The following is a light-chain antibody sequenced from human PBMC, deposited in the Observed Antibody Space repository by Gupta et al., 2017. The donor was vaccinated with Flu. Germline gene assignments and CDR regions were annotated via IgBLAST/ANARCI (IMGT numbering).Light chain of an antibody. J-gene: IGLJ1*01. CDR3: QAWDSSTAGV. Sequence: SYELSQPPSVSVSPGQTASITCSGDKLGDNYACWYQQKPGQSPVLVIYQDTKRPSGTPERFSGSNSGNTATLTISGTQAMDEADYYCQAWDSSTAGVFGAGTKVTVL. V-gene: IGLV3-1*01. CDR1: KLGDNY. CDR2: QDT.